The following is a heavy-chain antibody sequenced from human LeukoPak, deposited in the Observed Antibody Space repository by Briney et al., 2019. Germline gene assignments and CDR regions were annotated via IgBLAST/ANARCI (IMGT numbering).Heavy chain of an antibody. D-gene: IGHD6-19*01. CDR3: ARRVAVARRDAFDI. J-gene: IGHJ3*02. V-gene: IGHV1-18*01. Sequence: ASVKVSCKAAGYTFTSYGISWVRQAPGQGLEWMGWISAYNGKTNYAQKLQGRVTMTTDTSTSTAYMELRSLRSDDTAVYYCARRVAVARRDAFDIWGQGTMVTVSS. CDR2: ISAYNGKT. CDR1: GYTFTSYG.